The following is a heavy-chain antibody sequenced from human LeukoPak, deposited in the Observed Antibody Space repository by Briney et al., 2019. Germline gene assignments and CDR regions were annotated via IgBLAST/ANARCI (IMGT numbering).Heavy chain of an antibody. CDR1: GFTFSSST. CDR3: AKGSDGAGSYRPFDY. Sequence: GGPLRLSCAASGFTFSSSTMSWLRQAPGKGLEWVSAINSGGGTTSAESVKGRFTISRDNSKNTLYLQMNSLRAEDTAVYYCAKGSDGAGSYRPFDYWGQGTLVTVSS. CDR2: INSGGGTT. D-gene: IGHD3-10*01. J-gene: IGHJ4*02. V-gene: IGHV3-23*01.